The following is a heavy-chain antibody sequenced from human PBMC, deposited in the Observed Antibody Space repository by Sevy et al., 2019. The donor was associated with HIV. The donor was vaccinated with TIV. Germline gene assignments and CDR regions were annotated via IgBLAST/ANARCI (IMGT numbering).Heavy chain of an antibody. CDR2: ISSSGSII. V-gene: IGHV3-48*03. D-gene: IGHD3-22*01. CDR1: GFTFRSYE. J-gene: IGHJ5*02. CDR3: ARVDANYDKGFDP. Sequence: GGSLRLSCGASGFTFRSYEMNWVRQAPGKGLEWVSYISSSGSIIYYADSVKGRFTISRDNAKNSLYMQMNSLRAEDTAVYYCARVDANYDKGFDPWGQGTLVTVSS.